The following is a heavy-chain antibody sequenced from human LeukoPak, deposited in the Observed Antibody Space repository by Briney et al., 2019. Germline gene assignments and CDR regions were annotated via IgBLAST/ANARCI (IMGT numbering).Heavy chain of an antibody. V-gene: IGHV6-1*01. D-gene: IGHD6-13*01. CDR3: ARGRSWSFDS. J-gene: IGHJ4*02. CDR1: VDSVYSATAA. Sequence: SQTLSLTCAISVDSVYSATAAWKWIRQSPSSGLEWLGGTYYMSKWYNEYAASVKSRITVNPDTSKNHFSLQLNSVTPEDTAVYFCARGRSWSFDSWGQGTLVTVSS. CDR2: TYYMSKWYN.